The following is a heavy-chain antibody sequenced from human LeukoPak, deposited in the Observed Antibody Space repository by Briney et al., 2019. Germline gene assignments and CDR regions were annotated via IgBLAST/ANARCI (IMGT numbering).Heavy chain of an antibody. CDR1: GFTFSSYS. CDR3: ARGKIQLWSPPDY. V-gene: IGHV3-21*01. D-gene: IGHD5-18*01. CDR2: ISSSSYI. Sequence: KTGGSLRLSCAASGFTFSSYSMTWVRQAPGKGLEWVSSISSSSYIYYADSVKGRFTISRDNAKNSLYLQMNSLRAEDTAVYYCARGKIQLWSPPDYWGQGTLVTVSS. J-gene: IGHJ4*02.